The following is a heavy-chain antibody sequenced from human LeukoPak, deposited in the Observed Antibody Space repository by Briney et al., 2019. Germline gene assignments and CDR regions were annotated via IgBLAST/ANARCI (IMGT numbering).Heavy chain of an antibody. CDR3: XKSQDGGRLFHFDY. D-gene: IGHD1-26*01. J-gene: IGHJ4*02. Sequence: GGSLRLSCAASGFXXSXXXXXXVXXXPGXXXXXVXXXSXSGGSRYSAXSVKGRFTISRDNSKNTLYLQMTSLRAEDTAVYFCXKSQDGGRLFHFDYWGQGTLVTVSS. CDR2: XSXSGGSR. V-gene: IGHV3-23*01. CDR1: GFXXSXXX.